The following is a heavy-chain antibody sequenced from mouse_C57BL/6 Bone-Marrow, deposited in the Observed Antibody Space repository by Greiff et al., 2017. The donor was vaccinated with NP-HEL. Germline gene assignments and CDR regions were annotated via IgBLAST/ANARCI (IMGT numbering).Heavy chain of an antibody. CDR2: ISSGGSYT. CDR3: ARHQLSTVYYFDY. D-gene: IGHD4-1*02. Sequence: EVNVVESGGDLVKPGGSLKLSCAASGFTFSSYGMSWVRQTPDKRLEWVATISSGGSYTYYPDSVKGRFTISRDNAKNTLYLQMSSLKSEDTAMYYCARHQLSTVYYFDYWGQGTTLTVSS. V-gene: IGHV5-6*01. J-gene: IGHJ2*01. CDR1: GFTFSSYG.